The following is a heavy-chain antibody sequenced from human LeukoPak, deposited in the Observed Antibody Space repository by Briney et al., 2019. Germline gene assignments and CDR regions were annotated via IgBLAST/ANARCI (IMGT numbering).Heavy chain of an antibody. Sequence: PGGSLRLSCAASGFTFSSFNMNWVRQAPGKAMEWVSSITSSGTHIFYADSVRGRFTISRDNAKNSLYLQMDSLGPDDTAVYYCARDPYSGNYGNDCYYMDVWGKGTTVTISS. CDR3: ARDPYSGNYGNDCYYMDV. V-gene: IGHV3-21*01. CDR1: GFTFSSFN. D-gene: IGHD1-26*01. CDR2: ITSSGTHI. J-gene: IGHJ6*03.